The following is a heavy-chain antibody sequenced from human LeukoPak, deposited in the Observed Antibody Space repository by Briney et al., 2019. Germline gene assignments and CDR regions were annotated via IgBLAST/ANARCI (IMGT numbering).Heavy chain of an antibody. CDR3: ARDLYDFWSGPPSGWFDP. J-gene: IGHJ5*02. CDR1: GGTFSSYA. D-gene: IGHD3-3*01. CDR2: IIPIFGTA. V-gene: IGHV1-69*13. Sequence: SVKVSCKASGGTFSSYAISWVRQAPGQGLEWMGGIIPIFGTANYAQKSQGRVTITADESTSTACMELSSLRSEDTAVYYCARDLYDFWSGPPSGWFDPWGQGTLVTVSS.